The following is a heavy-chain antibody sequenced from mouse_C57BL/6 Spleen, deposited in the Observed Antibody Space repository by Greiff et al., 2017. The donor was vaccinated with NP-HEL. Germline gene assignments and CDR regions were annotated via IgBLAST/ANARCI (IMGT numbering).Heavy chain of an antibody. J-gene: IGHJ2*01. CDR3: TRRANCLDY. CDR1: GYTFTDYE. CDR2: IDPETGGT. Sequence: VQLQQSGAELVRPGASVTLSCKASGYTFTDYEMHWVKQTPVHGLEWIGAIDPETGGTAYNQKFKGKAILTADKSSSTAYMELRSLTSEDSAVYYCTRRANCLDYWGQGTTLTVSS. V-gene: IGHV1-15*01. D-gene: IGHD4-1*01.